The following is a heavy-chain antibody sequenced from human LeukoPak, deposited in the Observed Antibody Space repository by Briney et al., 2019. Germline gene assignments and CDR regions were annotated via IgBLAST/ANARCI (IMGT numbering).Heavy chain of an antibody. D-gene: IGHD6-6*01. Sequence: SETLSLTCAVYGGSFSGYFWSWIRQSPGKGLEWIGEINHSGSTNYNPSLKSRVSISVDTSKNQFSLKLSSVTAADTAIYYCARWADKSSSSSRVAFDIWGQGTMVTVSS. CDR1: GGSFSGYF. V-gene: IGHV4-34*01. CDR2: INHSGST. J-gene: IGHJ3*02. CDR3: ARWADKSSSSSRVAFDI.